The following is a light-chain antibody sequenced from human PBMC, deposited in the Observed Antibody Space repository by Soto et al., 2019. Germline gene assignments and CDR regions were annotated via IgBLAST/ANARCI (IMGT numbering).Light chain of an antibody. V-gene: IGKV1-5*03. J-gene: IGKJ1*01. CDR2: KAS. CDR3: QQYNSYPST. Sequence: HVTLTQTGLSSSVGEECTITGRASQSISSWLAWYQQKPEKAPKLLIYKASSLESGVPSRFSGSGSGTEFTLTISSLQADDFATYCCQQYNSYPSTFGQGTNLDI. CDR1: QSISSW.